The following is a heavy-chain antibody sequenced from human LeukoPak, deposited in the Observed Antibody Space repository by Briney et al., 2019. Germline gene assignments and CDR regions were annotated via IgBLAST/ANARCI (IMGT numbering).Heavy chain of an antibody. D-gene: IGHD6-13*01. Sequence: KSGGSLRLSCAASGFTFSSYSMNWVRQAPGKGLEWVSSISSSSSYIYYADSVKGRFTISRDNAKNSLYLQMNSLRAEDTAVYYCARDNGPRYSTPFDPWGQGTLVTVSS. V-gene: IGHV3-21*01. J-gene: IGHJ5*02. CDR2: ISSSSSYI. CDR1: GFTFSSYS. CDR3: ARDNGPRYSTPFDP.